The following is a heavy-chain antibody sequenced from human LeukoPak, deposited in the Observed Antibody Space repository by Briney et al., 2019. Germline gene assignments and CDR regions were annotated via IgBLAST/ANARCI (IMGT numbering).Heavy chain of an antibody. CDR3: ARDRGYCSGDSCYSVFDY. Sequence: PGGSLRLSCAASGFTFSNYEMNWVRQAPGKGLEWVSYISSSGSTTYYADSVKGRFTISRDNAKNSLYLQMNSLRAEDTAVYFCARDRGYCSGDSCYSVFDYWGQGTLVTVSS. D-gene: IGHD2-15*01. CDR1: GFTFSNYE. V-gene: IGHV3-48*03. CDR2: ISSSGSTT. J-gene: IGHJ4*02.